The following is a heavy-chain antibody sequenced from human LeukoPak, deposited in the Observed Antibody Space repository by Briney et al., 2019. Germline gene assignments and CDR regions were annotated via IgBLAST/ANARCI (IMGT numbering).Heavy chain of an antibody. CDR3: ARDYVWGSSESDY. CDR2: IKPEGSEK. V-gene: IGHV3-7*01. D-gene: IGHD7-27*01. J-gene: IGHJ4*02. Sequence: GGSLRLSCSASGFTLSNHWMTWFRQTPGKGLEGVGNIKPEGSEKYYVDSVKSRFTISRDNAKNSLFLQMSSLRVEDTAIYYCARDYVWGSSESDYWGQGTLVTVSS. CDR1: GFTLSNHW.